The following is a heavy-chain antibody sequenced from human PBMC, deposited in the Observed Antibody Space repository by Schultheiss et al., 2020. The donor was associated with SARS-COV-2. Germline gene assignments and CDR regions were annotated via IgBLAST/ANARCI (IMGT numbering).Heavy chain of an antibody. CDR2: INPSGGST. J-gene: IGHJ4*02. CDR1: GGTFSSYA. Sequence: ASVKVSCKASGGTFSSYAMHWVRQAPGQGLEWMGIINPSGGSTSYAQKFQGRVTMTRDTSTSTVYMELSSLRSEDTAVYYCACFDCGGARYYFDYWGQGTLVTVSS. D-gene: IGHD2-21*01. V-gene: IGHV1-46*01. CDR3: ACFDCGGARYYFDY.